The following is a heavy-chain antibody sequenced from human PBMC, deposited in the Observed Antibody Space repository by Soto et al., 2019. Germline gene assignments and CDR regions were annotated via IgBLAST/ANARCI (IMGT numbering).Heavy chain of an antibody. CDR1: GGTFSSYA. Sequence: ASVKVSCKASGGTFSSYAMHWVRQAPGQRLEWMGWINAANGNTKYSQKFQDRVTITRDTSASTAFMELSSLRSEDTAVYYCASSLLHDFWSGYYVSEWNWFDPWGQGTLVTVSS. V-gene: IGHV1-3*01. CDR3: ASSLLHDFWSGYYVSEWNWFDP. J-gene: IGHJ5*02. D-gene: IGHD3-3*01. CDR2: INAANGNT.